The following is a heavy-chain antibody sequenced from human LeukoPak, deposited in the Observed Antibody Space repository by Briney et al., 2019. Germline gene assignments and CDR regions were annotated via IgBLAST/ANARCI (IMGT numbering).Heavy chain of an antibody. V-gene: IGHV4-34*01. Sequence: SETLSLTCAVYGGSFSGYYWSWTRQPPGKGLEWIGEIKHSGSPTYNPSLKSRVTISLDTSKNQVSLKLNSVTAADTAVYYCATYHYGSGSYHNHPNFDSWGQGTLVTVSS. CDR1: GGSFSGYY. J-gene: IGHJ4*02. D-gene: IGHD3-10*01. CDR3: ATYHYGSGSYHNHPNFDS. CDR2: IKHSGSP.